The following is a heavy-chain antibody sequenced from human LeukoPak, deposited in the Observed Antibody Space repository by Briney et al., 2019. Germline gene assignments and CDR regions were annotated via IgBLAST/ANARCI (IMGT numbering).Heavy chain of an antibody. D-gene: IGHD3-22*01. Sequence: SETLSLTCTVSGGSISSSSYYWGWIRNPPGKGLEWIGSIYYSGSTYYNPSLKSRVTISVDTSKNQFSLKLSSVTAADTAVYYCASTHYYDSSGPPGPWGQGTLVTVSS. CDR3: ASTHYYDSSGPPGP. CDR1: GGSISSSSYY. CDR2: IYYSGST. J-gene: IGHJ5*02. V-gene: IGHV4-39*01.